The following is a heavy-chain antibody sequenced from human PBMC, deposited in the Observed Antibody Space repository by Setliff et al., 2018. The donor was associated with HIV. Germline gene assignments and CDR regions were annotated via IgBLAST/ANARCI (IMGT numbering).Heavy chain of an antibody. CDR3: ASRLTLGDAFDI. Sequence: GASVKVSCKASGYTFTTYAIFWVRQAPGQRLEWMGWINEASGNTKCSQKFQGRVTITRDTSASTAYMELSSLRSEDTAVYYCASRLTLGDAFDIWGQGTMVTVSS. CDR1: GYTFTTYA. CDR2: INEASGNT. J-gene: IGHJ3*02. V-gene: IGHV1-3*01. D-gene: IGHD3-10*01.